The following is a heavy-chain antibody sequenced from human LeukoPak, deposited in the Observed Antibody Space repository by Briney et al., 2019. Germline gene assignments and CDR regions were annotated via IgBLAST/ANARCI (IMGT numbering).Heavy chain of an antibody. CDR1: GGSISSYY. Sequence: SETLSLTCTVSGGSISSYYWSWIRQPPGKGLEWIGYIYYSGSTNYNPSLKSRVTISVDTSKNQFPLKLSSVTAADTAVYYCARGYGSGSYDETRYYYYYMDVWGKGTTVTISS. CDR2: IYYSGST. CDR3: ARGYGSGSYDETRYYYYYMDV. D-gene: IGHD3-10*01. J-gene: IGHJ6*03. V-gene: IGHV4-59*01.